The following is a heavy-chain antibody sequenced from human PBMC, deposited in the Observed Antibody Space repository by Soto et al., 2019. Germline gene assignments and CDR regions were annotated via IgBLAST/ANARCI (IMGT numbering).Heavy chain of an antibody. J-gene: IGHJ4*02. CDR1: GFTVSSNY. Sequence: GGSLRLSSAASGFTVSSNYMSWVRQAPGKGLEWVSVIYSGGSTYYADSVKGRFTISRDNSKNTLYLQMNSLRAEDTAVYYCARGRSYRYWVTDYWGQGTLVTVSS. CDR2: IYSGGST. V-gene: IGHV3-53*01. D-gene: IGHD3-16*02. CDR3: ARGRSYRYWVTDY.